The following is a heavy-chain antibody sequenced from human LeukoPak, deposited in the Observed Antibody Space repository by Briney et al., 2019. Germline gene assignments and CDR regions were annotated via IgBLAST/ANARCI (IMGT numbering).Heavy chain of an antibody. V-gene: IGHV3-21*01. CDR1: GFTFSSYS. Sequence: GGSLRLSCAASGFTFSSYSMNWVRQAPGKGLEWVSSISSRSSYIYYADSVKGRFTISRDNAKNSLYLQMNSLRAEDTAVYYCARDWVAAAANDAFDIWGQGTMVTVSS. D-gene: IGHD6-13*01. CDR2: ISSRSSYI. CDR3: ARDWVAAAANDAFDI. J-gene: IGHJ3*02.